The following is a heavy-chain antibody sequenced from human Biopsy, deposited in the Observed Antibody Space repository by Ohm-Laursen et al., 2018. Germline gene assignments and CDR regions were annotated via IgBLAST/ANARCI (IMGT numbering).Heavy chain of an antibody. CDR3: ARDSRDKFDL. V-gene: IGHV1-18*01. CDR2: ISAYNGQT. J-gene: IGHJ5*02. CDR1: GYSLSTFG. Sequence: SSVTVSSKASGYSLSTFGLIWVRQAAGLGREWMGWISAYNGQTSYAPNIQGRLIMTTDTSTGTGYMELRSLRSYDTTMYFCARDSRDKFDLWGQGTLVTVSS.